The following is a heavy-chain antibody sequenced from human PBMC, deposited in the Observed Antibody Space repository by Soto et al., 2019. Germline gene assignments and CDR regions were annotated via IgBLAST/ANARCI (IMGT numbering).Heavy chain of an antibody. CDR1: GFTFSSYE. J-gene: IGHJ4*02. D-gene: IGHD3-3*01. CDR3: AKGTVLPFLEWLSHFDY. CDR2: ISGSGGST. Sequence: LRLSFAASGFTFSSYEMNWVRQAPGKGLGWVSAISGSGGSTYYADSVKGRFTISRDNSKNTLYLQMNSLRAEDTAVYYCAKGTVLPFLEWLSHFDYWGQGTLVTVSS. V-gene: IGHV3-23*01.